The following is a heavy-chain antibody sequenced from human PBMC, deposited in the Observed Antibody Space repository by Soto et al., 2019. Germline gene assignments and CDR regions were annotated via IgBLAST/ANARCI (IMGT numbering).Heavy chain of an antibody. Sequence: SETLSLTCAVYGGSFSGYYWSWIRQPPGKGLEWIGEINHSGSTNYNPSLKSRVTISVDTSKNQFSLKLSSVTAADTAVYYCARGMVVYASLSNWFDPWGQGTLVTVSS. CDR2: INHSGST. CDR1: GGSFSGYY. CDR3: ARGMVVYASLSNWFDP. D-gene: IGHD2-8*02. V-gene: IGHV4-34*01. J-gene: IGHJ5*02.